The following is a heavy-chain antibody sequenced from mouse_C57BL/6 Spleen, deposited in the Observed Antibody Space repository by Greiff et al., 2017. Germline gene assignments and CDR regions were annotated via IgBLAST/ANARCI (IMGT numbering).Heavy chain of an antibody. CDR2: IWRGGST. D-gene: IGHD2-3*01. CDR1: GFSLTSYG. V-gene: IGHV2-2*01. CDR3: SRGPVYDGYLWYFDY. J-gene: IGHJ2*01. Sequence: QVQLQQSGPGLVQPSQSLSITCTVSGFSLTSYGVHWVRQSPGKGLEWLGVIWRGGSTDYNAAFISSRSTSTDNSNSQVFFIMNSLLAYDTAIFYCSRGPVYDGYLWYFDYWGQGTTLTVSS.